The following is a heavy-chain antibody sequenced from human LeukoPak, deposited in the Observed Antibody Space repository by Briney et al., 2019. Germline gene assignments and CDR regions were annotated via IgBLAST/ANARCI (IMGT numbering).Heavy chain of an antibody. CDR2: CDPEDGET. CDR3: ARGSYDILTGYYFRDYYYYMDV. CDR1: GYTFAELC. V-gene: IGHV1-24*01. J-gene: IGHJ6*03. Sequence: VASVKVSCKVSGYTFAELCIHWVRQAPGKGLEWMGGCDPEDGETLYAQKFQGRATMTEDTSTDTAYMELSSLRSEDTAVYYCARGSYDILTGYYFRDYYYYMDVWGKGTTVTISS. D-gene: IGHD3-9*01.